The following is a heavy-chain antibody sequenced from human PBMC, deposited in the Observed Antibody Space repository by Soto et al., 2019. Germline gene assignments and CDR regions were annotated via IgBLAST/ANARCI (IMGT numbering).Heavy chain of an antibody. CDR3: AKDYLTAGYSSGWYDL. J-gene: IGHJ5*02. CDR2: ISWNSGSI. Sequence: SLRLSCKASGFIFGDYGMHWVRQAPGKGLEWVSGISWNSGSIGYADSVQGRFTISRNNAKNSLYLQMNSLRTEDTAFYYCAKDYLTAGYSSGWYDLWGEGALVTVAS. V-gene: IGHV3-9*01. D-gene: IGHD6-19*01. CDR1: GFIFGDYG.